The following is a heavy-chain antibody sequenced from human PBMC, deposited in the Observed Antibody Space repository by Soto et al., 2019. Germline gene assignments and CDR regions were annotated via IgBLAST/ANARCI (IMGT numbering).Heavy chain of an antibody. J-gene: IGHJ6*02. Sequence: RASVKVSCKASGYTFTGYYIHWVRQAPGQGLEWMGWISPNSGVTNYAQKFRGWVTMTGATSISTAYVELSRLKSDDTAVYYCASRSGGGQGHYYGLDVWGQGTTVTVSS. V-gene: IGHV1-2*04. CDR1: GYTFTGYY. CDR3: ASRSGGGQGHYYGLDV. CDR2: ISPNSGVT. D-gene: IGHD2-15*01.